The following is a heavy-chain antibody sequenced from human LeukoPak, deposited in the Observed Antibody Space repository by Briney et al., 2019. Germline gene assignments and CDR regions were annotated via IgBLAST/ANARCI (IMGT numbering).Heavy chain of an antibody. Sequence: SETLSLTCAVYGGSFSGYYWSWIRQPPGKGLEWSGEINHSGSTNHNPSLKSRVTISVDTSKNQFSLKLNSVTAADTAVYYCARWVVAADYFYYMDVWGKGTTVTVSS. V-gene: IGHV4-34*01. CDR2: INHSGST. J-gene: IGHJ6*03. CDR1: GGSFSGYY. D-gene: IGHD2-15*01. CDR3: ARWVVAADYFYYMDV.